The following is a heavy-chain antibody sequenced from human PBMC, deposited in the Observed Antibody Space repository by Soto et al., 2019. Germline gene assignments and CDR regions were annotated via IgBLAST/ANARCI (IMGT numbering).Heavy chain of an antibody. J-gene: IGHJ6*02. D-gene: IGHD5-12*01. CDR2: IYSGGST. Sequence: EVQLVESGGGLIQPGGSLRLSCAASGFTVSSNYMSWVRQAPGKGLEWVSVIYSGGSTYYADSVKGRFTISRDNSKNTLDLQMNGLRAEDTAGYDCASSCGDEYYYDSDGMDVWGQGPTVTVSS. CDR3: ASSCGDEYYYDSDGMDV. CDR1: GFTVSSNY. V-gene: IGHV3-53*01.